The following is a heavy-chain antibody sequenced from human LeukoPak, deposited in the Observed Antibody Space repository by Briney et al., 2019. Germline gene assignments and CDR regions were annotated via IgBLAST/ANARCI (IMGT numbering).Heavy chain of an antibody. D-gene: IGHD3-22*01. CDR1: GYTFTSYG. J-gene: IGHJ4*02. CDR3: ARAESRAIASSGWYGFDY. Sequence: ASVKVSCKASGYTFTSYGISWVRQAPGQGLECMGWISGYNGNTNYAQKFQGRVTMTTDTSTSTAYMELRSLRSDDAAVYYCARAESRAIASSGWYGFDYWGQGTLVTVSS. CDR2: ISGYNGNT. V-gene: IGHV1-18*01.